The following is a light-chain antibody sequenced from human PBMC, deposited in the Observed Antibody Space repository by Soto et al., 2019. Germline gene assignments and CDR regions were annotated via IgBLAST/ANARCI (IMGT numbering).Light chain of an antibody. CDR2: AAS. CDR3: QQLNSYPPST. V-gene: IGKV1-9*01. J-gene: IGKJ2*01. Sequence: DIQLTQSPSFLSASVGDRVTITCRASQGISTYLAWYQQKPGKAPKLVISAASNLQSGVPSRFSGSGSGTEFTLTISSLQPEDFGTYYCQQLNSYPPSTFGQGTKLEIK. CDR1: QGISTY.